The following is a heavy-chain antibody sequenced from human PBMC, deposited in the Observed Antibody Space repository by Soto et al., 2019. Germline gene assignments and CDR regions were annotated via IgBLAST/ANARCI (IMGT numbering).Heavy chain of an antibody. V-gene: IGHV3-23*01. Sequence: GGSLRLSCAASGFTFSSYAMSWVRQAPGKGLEWVSAISGSGGSTYYADSVKGRFTISRDNSKNTLYLQMNSLRAEDTAVYYCAKDPSEYQLLLESGWFDPWGQGTLVTVSS. J-gene: IGHJ5*02. CDR3: AKDPSEYQLLLESGWFDP. D-gene: IGHD2-2*01. CDR1: GFTFSSYA. CDR2: ISGSGGST.